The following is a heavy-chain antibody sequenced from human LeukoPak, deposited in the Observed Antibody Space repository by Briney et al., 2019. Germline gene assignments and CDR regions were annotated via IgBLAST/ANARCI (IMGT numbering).Heavy chain of an antibody. CDR1: GFTFSNLW. Sequence: GGSLRLSCAASGFTFSNLWMSWVRQAPGKGLEWVANIKQDGSEKYYVDSVKGRFTISRDNAKTVYLQMNSLRVEDTAVYYCARDYWNDYWGQGTLVTVSS. D-gene: IGHD1-1*01. CDR3: ARDYWNDY. CDR2: IKQDGSEK. J-gene: IGHJ4*02. V-gene: IGHV3-7*05.